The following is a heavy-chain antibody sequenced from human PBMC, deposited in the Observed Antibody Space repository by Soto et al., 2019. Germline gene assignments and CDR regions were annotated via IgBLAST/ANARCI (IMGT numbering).Heavy chain of an antibody. V-gene: IGHV4-59*01. Sequence: ETLSLSCTISGGSISGFYWGWIRQPPGKGLEWIGNIYYSGSANYDPSLRSRVTISLNTSKNQFSLNLNSVTAADTAIYYCARWTYCGGDCYWLDFWGQGTLVTVSS. D-gene: IGHD2-21*02. CDR1: GGSISGFY. CDR2: IYYSGSA. J-gene: IGHJ4*02. CDR3: ARWTYCGGDCYWLDF.